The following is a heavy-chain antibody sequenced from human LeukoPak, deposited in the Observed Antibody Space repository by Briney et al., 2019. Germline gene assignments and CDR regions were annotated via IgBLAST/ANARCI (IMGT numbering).Heavy chain of an antibody. CDR1: GFTFSRFW. J-gene: IGHJ4*02. D-gene: IGHD2-15*01. CDR2: IKQGGSEI. Sequence: GGSLRLSCSASGFTFSRFWMSWVRQAPGKGLEYVALIKQGGSEIYHMDSVKGRFTISRDDATNSLYLQMNSLRVEDTALYYCARDRESESDSEGGYWGQGTLVTVSS. V-gene: IGHV3-7*01. CDR3: ARDRESESDSEGGY.